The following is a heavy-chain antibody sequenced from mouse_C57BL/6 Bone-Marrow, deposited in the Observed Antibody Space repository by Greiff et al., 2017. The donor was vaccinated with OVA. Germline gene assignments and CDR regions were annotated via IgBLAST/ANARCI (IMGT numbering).Heavy chain of an antibody. CDR1: GYAFSSYW. J-gene: IGHJ4*01. CDR3: ARGYYSPFYYAMDY. CDR2: IYPGDGDT. Sequence: QVQLQQSGAELVKPGASVKISCKASGYAFSSYWMNWVKQRPGKGLEWIGQIYPGDGDTTYNGKFKGKATLTADKSSSTAYMQLSSLTSEDSAVYFCARGYYSPFYYAMDYWGQGTSVTVSS. V-gene: IGHV1-80*01. D-gene: IGHD2-12*01.